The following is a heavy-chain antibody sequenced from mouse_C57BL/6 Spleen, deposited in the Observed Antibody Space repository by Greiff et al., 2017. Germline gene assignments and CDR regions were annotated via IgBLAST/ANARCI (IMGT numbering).Heavy chain of an antibody. CDR1: GFTFSDYY. Sequence: EVKVEESEGGLVQPGSSMKLSCTASGFTFSDYYMAWVRQVPEKGLEWVANINYDGSSTYYLDSLKSRFIISRDNAKNILYLQMSSLKSEDTATYYCARAPTMVTSYYFDYWGQGTTLTVSS. J-gene: IGHJ2*01. CDR2: INYDGSST. V-gene: IGHV5-16*01. CDR3: ARAPTMVTSYYFDY. D-gene: IGHD2-2*01.